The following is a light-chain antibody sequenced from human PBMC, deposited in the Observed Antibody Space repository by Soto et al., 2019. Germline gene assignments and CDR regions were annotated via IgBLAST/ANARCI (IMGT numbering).Light chain of an antibody. CDR2: GAS. CDR1: QSVYNNY. V-gene: IGKV3-20*01. Sequence: EVVLTQSPGTLSLSPGETATLSCRTSQSVYNNYLAWYQQKPGQAPRLLIHGASSRATDVPDRFSASGSGTDFTLTIRRLEPEDFAVYYCQQFTFSMWTFGQGTRVE. J-gene: IGKJ1*01. CDR3: QQFTFSMWT.